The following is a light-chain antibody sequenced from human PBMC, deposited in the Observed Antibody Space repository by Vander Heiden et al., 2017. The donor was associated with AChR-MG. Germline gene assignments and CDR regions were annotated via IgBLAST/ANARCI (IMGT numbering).Light chain of an antibody. J-gene: IGKJ4*01. V-gene: IGKV3-11*01. CDR1: QSVSSY. Sequence: EIVLTQSPATLSLSPGERATLSCRASQSVSSYLAWYQQKPGQAPRLRIYDASNRAAGIQARFSGSGSGTDFTLTISSLEPEDFAVYYCQQRSNGPPTLTFGGGTKVEIK. CDR2: DAS. CDR3: QQRSNGPPTLT.